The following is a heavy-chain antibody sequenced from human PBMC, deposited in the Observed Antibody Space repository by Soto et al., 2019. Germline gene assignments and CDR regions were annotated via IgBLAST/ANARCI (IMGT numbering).Heavy chain of an antibody. V-gene: IGHV4-59*01. D-gene: IGHD3-10*01. Sequence: PSETLSLTCTVSGGSISSYYWSWIRQPPGKGLEWIGYIYYSGSTNYNPSLKSRVTISVDTSENQFSLKLSSVTAADTAVYYCAREIRYITMVRGVITGWFDPWGQGTLVTVS. J-gene: IGHJ5*02. CDR3: AREIRYITMVRGVITGWFDP. CDR2: IYYSGST. CDR1: GGSISSYY.